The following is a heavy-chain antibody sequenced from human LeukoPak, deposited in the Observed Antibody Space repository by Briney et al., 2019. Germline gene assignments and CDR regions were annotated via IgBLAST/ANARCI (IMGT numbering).Heavy chain of an antibody. CDR1: GYSISSDYY. J-gene: IGHJ4*02. Sequence: SETLSLTCTVSGYSISSDYYWGWIRQPPGKGLEWIGSIYHSGSTYYNPSLKSRVTISVDTSKNQFSLKLSSVTAADTAVYYCASTENYDLHFDYWGQGTLVTVSS. V-gene: IGHV4-38-2*02. CDR2: IYHSGST. CDR3: ASTENYDLHFDY. D-gene: IGHD3-3*01.